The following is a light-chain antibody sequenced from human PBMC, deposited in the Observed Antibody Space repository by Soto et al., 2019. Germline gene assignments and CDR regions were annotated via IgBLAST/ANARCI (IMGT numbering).Light chain of an antibody. CDR3: QQYNNCHRVT. J-gene: IGKJ3*01. CDR2: GAS. Sequence: EIVMTQSPATLSVSPGERVTLSCRASQSVSSNLAWYQQKPGQAPRLLIYGASTRDTSIPARFSGSGSGTEFTLTISSLQSEDFAVYYCQQYNNCHRVTFGPGTKVDIK. CDR1: QSVSSN. V-gene: IGKV3-15*01.